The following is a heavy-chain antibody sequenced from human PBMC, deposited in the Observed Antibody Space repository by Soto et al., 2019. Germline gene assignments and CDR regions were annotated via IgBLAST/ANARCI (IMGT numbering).Heavy chain of an antibody. J-gene: IGHJ5*02. D-gene: IGHD2-8*01. CDR2: IYYSGST. CDR3: ARGIGYCTNGVCHNWFDP. V-gene: IGHV4-31*03. CDR1: GGSISSGGYY. Sequence: SETLSLTCTVSGGSISSGGYYWSWIRQHPGKGLEWIGYIYYSGSTYYNPSLKSRVTISVDTSKNQFSLKLSSVTAADTAVYYCARGIGYCTNGVCHNWFDPWGQGTLVTVS.